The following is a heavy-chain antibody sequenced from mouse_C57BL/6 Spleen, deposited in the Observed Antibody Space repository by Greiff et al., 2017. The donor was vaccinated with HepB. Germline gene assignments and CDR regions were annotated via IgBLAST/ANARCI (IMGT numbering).Heavy chain of an antibody. V-gene: IGHV2-2*01. Sequence: QVQLKQSGPGLVQPSQSLSITCTVSGFSLTSYGVHWVRQSPGKGLEWLGVIWSGGSTDYNAAFISRLSISKDNSKSQVFFKMNSLQADDTAIYYWASRRGDWDGDWLAYWGQGTLVTVSA. D-gene: IGHD4-1*01. CDR2: IWSGGST. CDR3: ASRRGDWDGDWLAY. CDR1: GFSLTSYG. J-gene: IGHJ3*01.